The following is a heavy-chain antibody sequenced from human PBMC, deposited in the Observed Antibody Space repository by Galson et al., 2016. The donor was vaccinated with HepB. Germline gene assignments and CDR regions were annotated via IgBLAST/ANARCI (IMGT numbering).Heavy chain of an antibody. D-gene: IGHD4-23*01. V-gene: IGHV4-31*02. CDR3: ARGTYGGRFFDY. J-gene: IGHJ4*02. CDR2: IYYSGST. Sequence: PGKGLEWIGYIYYSGSTYYNPSLKSRVTISVDTSKNQFSLKLSSVTAADTAVYYCARGTYGGRFFDYWGQGTLVTVSS.